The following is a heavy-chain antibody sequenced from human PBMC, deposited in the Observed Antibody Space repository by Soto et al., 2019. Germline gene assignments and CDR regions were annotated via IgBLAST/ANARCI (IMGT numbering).Heavy chain of an antibody. CDR3: VRENYYYGMDV. Sequence: EVQLEESGGTSVQPGGSLRLSCAASGFDASVNYMTWVGQAPGKGLEWVSAINNAYSTFYADSVKGRFTISRDNSKNTVYLQMNSLRVEDTAMYYCVRENYYYGMDVWGQGTAVTVSS. V-gene: IGHV3-66*01. CDR1: GFDASVNY. CDR2: INNAYST. J-gene: IGHJ6*02.